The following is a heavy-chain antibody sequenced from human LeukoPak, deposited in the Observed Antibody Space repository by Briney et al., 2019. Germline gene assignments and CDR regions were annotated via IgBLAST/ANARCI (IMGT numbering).Heavy chain of an antibody. V-gene: IGHV4-59*01. D-gene: IGHD6-13*01. Sequence: SETLSLTCTVSGGSISSYYWSWIRQPPGKGLERIGYIYYSGSTNYNPSLKSRVTISVDTSKNQFSLKLSSVTAADTAVYYCARIDSSSWRQFDYWGQGTLVTVSS. CDR2: IYYSGST. J-gene: IGHJ4*02. CDR3: ARIDSSSWRQFDY. CDR1: GGSISSYY.